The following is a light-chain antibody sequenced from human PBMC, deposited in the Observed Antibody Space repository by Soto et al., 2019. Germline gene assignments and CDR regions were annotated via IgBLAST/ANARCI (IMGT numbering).Light chain of an antibody. CDR2: EVS. Sequence: QSALTQPPSASGSPGQSVAISCTGPSSDVGGNKYVSWYQQHPGEAPKLLIYEVSKRASGVPDRFSGSKAGNTASLTVAGLQAEDEADYYCGSYGGSRVFGGGTKLTVL. J-gene: IGLJ2*01. CDR3: GSYGGSRV. CDR1: SSDVGGNKY. V-gene: IGLV2-8*01.